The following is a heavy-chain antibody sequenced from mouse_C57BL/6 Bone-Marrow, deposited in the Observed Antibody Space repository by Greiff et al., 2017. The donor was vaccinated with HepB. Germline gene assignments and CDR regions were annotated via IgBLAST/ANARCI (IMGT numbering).Heavy chain of an antibody. D-gene: IGHD3-2*02. CDR3: ARNELRLFAY. Sequence: EVKLEESGGGLVKPGGSLKLSCAASGFTFSDYGMHWVRQAPEKGLEWVAYISSGSSTIYYADTVKGRFTISRDNAKNTLFLQMTSLRSEDTAMYYCARNELRLFAYWGQGTLVTVSA. CDR2: ISSGSSTI. CDR1: GFTFSDYG. V-gene: IGHV5-17*01. J-gene: IGHJ3*01.